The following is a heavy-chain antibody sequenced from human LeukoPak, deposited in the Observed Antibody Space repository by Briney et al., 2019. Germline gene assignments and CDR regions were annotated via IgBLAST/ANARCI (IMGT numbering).Heavy chain of an antibody. V-gene: IGHV4-34*01. CDR3: ARGRIAVAGTGYFDY. CDR1: GGSFSGYY. D-gene: IGHD6-19*01. CDR2: INHSGST. J-gene: IGHJ4*02. Sequence: SETLSLTCAVYGGSFSGYYWSWIRQPPGKGLEWIGEINHSGSTNYNPSLKSRVTISVDTSKNQFSLKLSSVTAADTAVYYCARGRIAVAGTGYFDYWGQGTLVTVSS.